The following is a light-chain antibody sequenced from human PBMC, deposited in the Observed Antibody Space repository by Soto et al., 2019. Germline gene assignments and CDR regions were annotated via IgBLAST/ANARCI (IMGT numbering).Light chain of an antibody. CDR3: QSYDNSLSAYVR. CDR1: TSNIGAGYD. V-gene: IGLV1-40*01. CDR2: GNN. Sequence: QSVLTQPPSVSGAPGQRVTISCTGSTSNIGAGYDVHWYQQLPGTAPKLLIYGNNNRPSGVPDRFSGSKSGTSASLAITGLQAEDEADYYCQSYDNSLSAYVRFGGGTQLTVL. J-gene: IGLJ2*01.